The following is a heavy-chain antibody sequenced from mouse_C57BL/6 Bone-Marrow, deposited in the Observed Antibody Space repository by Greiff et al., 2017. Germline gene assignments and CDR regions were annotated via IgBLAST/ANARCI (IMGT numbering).Heavy chain of an antibody. Sequence: DVHLVESGPGLVKPSQSLSLTCSVTGYSITSGYYWNWIRQFPGNKLEWMGYISYDGSNNYNPSLQNRISITRDTSKNQFFLKLNSVTTEDTATYYCARSDYWGQGTTLTVSS. CDR1: GYSITSGYY. CDR2: ISYDGSN. J-gene: IGHJ2*01. CDR3: ARSDY. V-gene: IGHV3-6*01.